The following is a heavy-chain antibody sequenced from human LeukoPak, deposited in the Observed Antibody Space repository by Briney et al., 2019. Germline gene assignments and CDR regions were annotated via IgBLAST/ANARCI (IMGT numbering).Heavy chain of an antibody. Sequence: PSETLSLTCAVSGGSISSGGYSWSWIRQPPGKGLEWIGYIYHSGSTYYNPSLKSRVTISVDRSKNQFSLKLSSVTAADTAVYYCARGGRPGEYYYYGMDVWGQGTTVTVSS. CDR2: IYHSGST. CDR3: ARGGRPGEYYYYGMDV. CDR1: GGSISSGGYS. D-gene: IGHD3-10*01. V-gene: IGHV4-30-2*01. J-gene: IGHJ6*02.